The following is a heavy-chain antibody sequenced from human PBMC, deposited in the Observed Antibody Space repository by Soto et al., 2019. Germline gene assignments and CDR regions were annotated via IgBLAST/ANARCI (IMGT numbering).Heavy chain of an antibody. CDR2: IYYSGST. D-gene: IGHD3-10*01. V-gene: IGHV4-39*01. Sequence: PSETLSLTCTVSGGSISSSSYYWGWIRQPPGKGLEWIGSIYYSGSTYYNPSLKSRVTISVDTSKNQFSLKLSSVTAADTAVYYCARLRFGEDEPSGMDVWGQGTTVTVSS. CDR3: ARLRFGEDEPSGMDV. J-gene: IGHJ6*02. CDR1: GGSISSSSYY.